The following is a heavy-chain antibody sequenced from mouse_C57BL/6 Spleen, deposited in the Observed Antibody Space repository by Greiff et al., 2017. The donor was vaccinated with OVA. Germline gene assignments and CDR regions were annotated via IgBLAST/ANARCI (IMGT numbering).Heavy chain of an antibody. V-gene: IGHV1-64*01. CDR3: ARSTYSNYYYYAMDY. J-gene: IGHJ4*01. CDR1: GYTFTSYW. CDR2: IHPNSGST. Sequence: QVQLKQPGAELVKPGASVKLSCKASGYTFTSYWMHWVKQRPGQGLEWIGMIHPNSGSTNYNEKFKSKATLTVDKSSSTAYMQLSSLTSEDSAVYYCARSTYSNYYYYAMDYWGQGTSVTVSS. D-gene: IGHD2-5*01.